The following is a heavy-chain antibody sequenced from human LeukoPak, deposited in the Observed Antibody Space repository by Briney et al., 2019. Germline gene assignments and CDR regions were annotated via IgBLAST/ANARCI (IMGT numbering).Heavy chain of an antibody. CDR1: CFTICNST. CDR2: ISASGGST. D-gene: IGHD1-26*01. J-gene: IGHJ4*02. Sequence: GGVLILSCAASCFTICNSTKRWGRPASREGVGMGSGISASGGSTYYADSVRGRFTISRDNSKNTLYVQMNSLRDEDTAVYYCAKDQRWESPHYLDSWGQGTLVTVSS. V-gene: IGHV3-23*01. CDR3: AKDQRWESPHYLDS.